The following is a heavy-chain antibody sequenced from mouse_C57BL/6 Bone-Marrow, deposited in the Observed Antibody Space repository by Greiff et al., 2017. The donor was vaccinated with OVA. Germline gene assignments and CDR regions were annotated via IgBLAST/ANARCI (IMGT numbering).Heavy chain of an antibody. CDR2: IDPSDSET. V-gene: IGHV1-52*01. Sequence: QVQLQQPGAELVRPGSSVKLSCKASGYTFTSYWMHWVKQRPIQGLEWIGNIDPSDSETHYNQKFKDKATLTVDKSSSTAYMQLSSLTSEDSAVYYGARWGNWDGYYAMDYWGQGTSVTVSS. J-gene: IGHJ4*01. CDR1: GYTFTSYW. D-gene: IGHD4-1*01. CDR3: ARWGNWDGYYAMDY.